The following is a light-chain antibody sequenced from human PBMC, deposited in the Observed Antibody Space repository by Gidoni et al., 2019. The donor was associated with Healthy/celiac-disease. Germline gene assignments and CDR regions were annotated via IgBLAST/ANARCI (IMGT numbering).Light chain of an antibody. V-gene: IGLV2-14*03. J-gene: IGLJ2*01. CDR3: SSYTSSSTLDVV. CDR1: SSDVGGYNY. Sequence: QSALTQPASVSGSPGQPITISCTGTSSDVGGYNYVSWYQQPPGKAPKLMIYDVSNRPSGVSNRFSGSKSGNTASLTISGLQAEDEADYYCSSYTSSSTLDVVFGGGTKLTVL. CDR2: DVS.